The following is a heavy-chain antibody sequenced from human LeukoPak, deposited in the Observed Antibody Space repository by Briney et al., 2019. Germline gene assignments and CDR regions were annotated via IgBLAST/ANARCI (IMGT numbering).Heavy chain of an antibody. Sequence: GSLRLSCAASGFTFSSYSMNWVRQAPGKGLEWVGRIKSKTDGGTTDYAAPVKGRFTISRDDSKNTLYLQMNSLRAEDTAVYYCARAPGLLWFGESFDYWGQGTLVTVSS. V-gene: IGHV3-15*01. CDR2: IKSKTDGGTT. CDR3: ARAPGLLWFGESFDY. J-gene: IGHJ4*02. CDR1: GFTFSSYS. D-gene: IGHD3-10*01.